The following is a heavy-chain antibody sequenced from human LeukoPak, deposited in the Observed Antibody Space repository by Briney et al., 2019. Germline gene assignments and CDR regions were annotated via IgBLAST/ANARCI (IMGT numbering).Heavy chain of an antibody. Sequence: SQTLSLTCTVSGGSIRNGDYYLSWIRQHPGKGLEWIGYIFHGGSTYYNPSLKSRVTMSADTSQNQFSLKLTSVTAADTAMYYCASGYGSGWFDRWGQGTLVTVSS. D-gene: IGHD3-10*01. CDR3: ASGYGSGWFDR. J-gene: IGHJ5*02. CDR2: IFHGGST. V-gene: IGHV4-31*03. CDR1: GGSIRNGDYY.